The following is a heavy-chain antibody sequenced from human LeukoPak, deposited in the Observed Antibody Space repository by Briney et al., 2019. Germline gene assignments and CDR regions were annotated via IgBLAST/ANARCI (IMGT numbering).Heavy chain of an antibody. D-gene: IGHD1-26*01. Sequence: GRSLRLSCAASGFTFSSYAMHWVRQAPGKGLEWVAVISYDGSNKYYADSVKGRFTISRDNSKNTLYLQMNSLRAEDTAVYYCARESGEGGHFDYGGQGTLVTVSS. CDR2: ISYDGSNK. CDR3: ARESGEGGHFDY. J-gene: IGHJ4*02. V-gene: IGHV3-30-3*01. CDR1: GFTFSSYA.